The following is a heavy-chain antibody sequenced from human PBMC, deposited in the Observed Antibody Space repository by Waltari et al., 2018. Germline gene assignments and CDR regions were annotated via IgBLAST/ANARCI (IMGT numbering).Heavy chain of an antibody. V-gene: IGHV5-10-1*01. CDR3: VRHRTTYPLEIDY. Sequence: EVQLVQSGAEVKKPEESLRISCEGSGDSFTRHWISWVRQMPGKGLEGVGRIDPSDSFRNYGPAFEGHVTISVDQSLRTAYLQWDSLKASDTAIYYCVRHRTTYPLEIDYWGQGTLVTVSS. CDR1: GDSFTRHW. D-gene: IGHD2-2*01. J-gene: IGHJ4*02. CDR2: IDPSDSFR.